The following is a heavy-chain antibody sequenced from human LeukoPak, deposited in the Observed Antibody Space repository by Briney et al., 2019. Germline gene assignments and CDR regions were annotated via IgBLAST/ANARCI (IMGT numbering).Heavy chain of an antibody. D-gene: IGHD3-9*01. CDR1: GYTLTELS. CDR3: ATLYYDILTGYKKFFWFDP. V-gene: IGHV1-24*01. Sequence: ASVKVSCKVSGYTLTELSMHWVRQAPGKGLEWMGGFDPEDGETIYAQKFQGRVTMTEDTSTDTAYMELSSLRSEDTAVYYCATLYYDILTGYKKFFWFDPWGQGTLATVSS. J-gene: IGHJ5*02. CDR2: FDPEDGET.